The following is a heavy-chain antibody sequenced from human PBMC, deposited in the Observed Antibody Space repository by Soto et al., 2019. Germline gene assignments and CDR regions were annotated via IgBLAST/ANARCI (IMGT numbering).Heavy chain of an antibody. Sequence: PSETLSLTCTVSGGSISSSSYYWGWIRQPLGKGLEWIGSIYYSGSTYYNPSLKSRVTISVDTSKNQFSLKLSSVTAADTAVYYCARHHRREVAGTGFAYWGQGTLVTVSS. V-gene: IGHV4-39*01. CDR3: ARHHRREVAGTGFAY. D-gene: IGHD6-19*01. J-gene: IGHJ4*02. CDR1: GGSISSSSYY. CDR2: IYYSGST.